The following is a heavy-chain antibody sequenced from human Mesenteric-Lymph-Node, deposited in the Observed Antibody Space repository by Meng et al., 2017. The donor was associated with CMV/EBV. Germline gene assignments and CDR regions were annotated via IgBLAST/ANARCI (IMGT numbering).Heavy chain of an antibody. CDR1: GGSFSGYY. CDR2: INHSGST. Sequence: SETLSLTCAVYGGSFSGYYWSWIRQPPGKGLEWIGEINHSGSTNYNPSLKSRVTISVDTSKNQFSLKLSSVTAADTTVYYCARGGRDIVATIRRKCYFDYWGQGTLVTVSS. CDR3: ARGGRDIVATIRRKCYFDY. D-gene: IGHD5-12*01. V-gene: IGHV4-34*01. J-gene: IGHJ4*02.